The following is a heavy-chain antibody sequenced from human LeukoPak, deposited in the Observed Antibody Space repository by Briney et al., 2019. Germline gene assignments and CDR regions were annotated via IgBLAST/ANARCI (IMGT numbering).Heavy chain of an antibody. CDR3: AGSSGWFGGFDY. V-gene: IGHV4-39*07. CDR1: GGSISSSSYY. J-gene: IGHJ4*02. Sequence: SETLSLTCTVSGGSISSSSYYWGWIRQPPGKGLEWIGSIYYSGSTYYNPSLKSRVTISVDTSKNQFSLKLSSVTAADTAVYYCAGSSGWFGGFDYWGQGTLVTVSS. D-gene: IGHD6-19*01. CDR2: IYYSGST.